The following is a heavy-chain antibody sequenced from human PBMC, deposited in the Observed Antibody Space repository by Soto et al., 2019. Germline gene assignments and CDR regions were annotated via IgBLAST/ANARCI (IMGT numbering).Heavy chain of an antibody. Sequence: ASVKVSCKASGYTFTSYYMHWVRQAPGQGLEWMGIINPSGGSTSYAQKFQGRVTMTRDTSTSTVYMELSSLRSEDTAVYYCARDANTKYDFWSGYPESPFDDWGQGTLVTVSS. CDR1: GYTFTSYY. D-gene: IGHD3-3*01. V-gene: IGHV1-46*01. J-gene: IGHJ4*02. CDR2: INPSGGST. CDR3: ARDANTKYDFWSGYPESPFDD.